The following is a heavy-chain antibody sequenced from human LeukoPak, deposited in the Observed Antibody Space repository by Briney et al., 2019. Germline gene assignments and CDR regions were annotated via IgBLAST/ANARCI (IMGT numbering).Heavy chain of an antibody. D-gene: IGHD6-6*01. V-gene: IGHV3-7*01. CDR3: ARGLSGYASSLGY. CDR1: GFTFSSYW. J-gene: IGHJ4*02. Sequence: GGSLRLSCAASGFTFSSYWMSWGRQAPGKGLEWVANIKQDGSEKYYVDSVKGRFTISRDNAKNSLYLQMNSLRAEDTAVYYCARGLSGYASSLGYWGQGTLVTVSA. CDR2: IKQDGSEK.